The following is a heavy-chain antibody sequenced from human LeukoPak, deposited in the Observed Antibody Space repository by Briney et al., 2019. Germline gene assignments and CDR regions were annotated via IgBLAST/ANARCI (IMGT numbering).Heavy chain of an antibody. D-gene: IGHD4-11*01. J-gene: IGHJ6*03. CDR2: IYTSGST. V-gene: IGHV4-4*07. CDR3: AREVTTVTPVGYYYYYMDV. CDR1: GGSISSYY. Sequence: SETLSLTCTVSGGSISSYYWSWIRQPAGKGLEWIGRIYTSGSTNYNPSLKSRVTMSVDTSKNQFSLKLSSVTAADTAVYYCAREVTTVTPVGYYYYYMDVWGKGTTVTVSS.